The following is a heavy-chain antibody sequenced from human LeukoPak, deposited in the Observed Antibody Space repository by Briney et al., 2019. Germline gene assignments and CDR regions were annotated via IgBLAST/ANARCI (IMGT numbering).Heavy chain of an antibody. V-gene: IGHV4-59*01. D-gene: IGHD3-10*01. Sequence: SETLSLTCTVPGGSISSYYWSWIRQPPGKGLEWIGYIYYNGSTDYNPSLKSRVTISVDTSKKQFSLKLSSVTAADTAVYYCARDLYGSGNYRSYWYFDLWGRGTLVTVSS. J-gene: IGHJ2*01. CDR1: GGSISSYY. CDR2: IYYNGST. CDR3: ARDLYGSGNYRSYWYFDL.